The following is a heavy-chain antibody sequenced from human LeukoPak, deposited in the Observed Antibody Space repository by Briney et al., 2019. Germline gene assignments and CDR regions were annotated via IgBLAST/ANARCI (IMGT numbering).Heavy chain of an antibody. J-gene: IGHJ6*02. Sequence: ASVTVSCQASGGTFSSYAISWVRPAPGQGLEWMGRIIPILGIASYAQKFQGRVTITADNSTSTAYMELSSLRSEDTAVYYCARVPLEVTSADYYFYYGMDVWGQGTTVTVSS. V-gene: IGHV1-69*04. D-gene: IGHD4-23*01. CDR2: IIPILGIA. CDR3: ARVPLEVTSADYYFYYGMDV. CDR1: GGTFSSYA.